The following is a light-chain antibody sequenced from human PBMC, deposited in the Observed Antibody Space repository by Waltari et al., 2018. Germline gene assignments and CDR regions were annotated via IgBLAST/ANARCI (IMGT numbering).Light chain of an antibody. V-gene: IGKV1-39*01. CDR2: AAS. CDR3: QQRWA. Sequence: DIKMTQSPSSLSAALGDRVTITCRASQSISSYLNWYQQKPGKAPKLLIYAASSLQSGVPSRFSGSGSGTDFTLTISSLQPEDFATYYCQQRWAFGQGTKVEIK. CDR1: QSISSY. J-gene: IGKJ1*01.